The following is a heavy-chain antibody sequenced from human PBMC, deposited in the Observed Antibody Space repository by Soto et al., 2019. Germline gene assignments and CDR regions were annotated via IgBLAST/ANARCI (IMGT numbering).Heavy chain of an antibody. D-gene: IGHD3-9*01. J-gene: IGHJ4*02. CDR3: AVDLRYFDWGYFDY. CDR1: GFTFSSYA. CDR2: ISGSGGST. V-gene: IGHV3-23*01. Sequence: GGSLRLSCAASGFTFSSYAMSWVRQAPGKGLEWVSAISGSGGSTYYADSVKGRFTISRDNSKNTLYLQMNSLRAEDTAVYYCAVDLRYFDWGYFDYRGQGTLVTVSS.